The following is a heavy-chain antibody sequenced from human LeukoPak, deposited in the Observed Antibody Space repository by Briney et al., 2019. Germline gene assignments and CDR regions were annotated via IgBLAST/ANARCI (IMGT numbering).Heavy chain of an antibody. CDR1: GGSISSGGYY. Sequence: SETLSLTCTVSGGSISSGGYYWSWIRQHPGKGLEWIGYIYYSGSTYYNPSLKSRVTISVDTSKNQSSLKLSSVTAADTAVYYCARDDSSSGGIDYWGQGTLVTVSS. V-gene: IGHV4-31*03. CDR3: ARDDSSSGGIDY. D-gene: IGHD6-6*01. J-gene: IGHJ4*02. CDR2: IYYSGST.